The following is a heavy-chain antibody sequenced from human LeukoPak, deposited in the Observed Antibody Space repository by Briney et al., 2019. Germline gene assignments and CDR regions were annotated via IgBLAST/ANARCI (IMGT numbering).Heavy chain of an antibody. CDR2: ISSTGSNI. CDR1: GFTFSTYE. D-gene: IGHD3-22*01. Sequence: GGTLRLSCAASGFTFSTYEMNWVRQAPGKGLEWVSYISSTGSNIYYADSVKGRFTISRDNAKNSLYLLMNSLRTEDTAVYYCAATYYYDGSGDYWGQGTLVTVSS. J-gene: IGHJ4*02. CDR3: AATYYYDGSGDY. V-gene: IGHV3-48*03.